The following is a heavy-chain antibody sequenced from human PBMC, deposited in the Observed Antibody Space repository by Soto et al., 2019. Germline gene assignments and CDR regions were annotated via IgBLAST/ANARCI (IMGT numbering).Heavy chain of an antibody. CDR3: AREAGYGDYMFDY. D-gene: IGHD4-17*01. CDR1: GGSISSGGYS. V-gene: IGHV4-30-2*01. Sequence: QLQLQEYGSGLVKPSQTLSLTCAVSGGSISSGGYSWSWIRQQPGKGLEWIGYIYHSGSTYYNPSLKSRVTISVDRSKNQFSLKLSSVTAADTAVYYCAREAGYGDYMFDYWGQGTLVTDCS. CDR2: IYHSGST. J-gene: IGHJ4*02.